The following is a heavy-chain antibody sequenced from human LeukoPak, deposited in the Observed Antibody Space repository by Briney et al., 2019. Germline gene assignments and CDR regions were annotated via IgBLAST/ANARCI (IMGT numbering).Heavy chain of an antibody. V-gene: IGHV3-74*01. CDR3: AKDQAGG. J-gene: IGHJ4*02. Sequence: AGGSLRLSCAASRFTFSTYWMHWVRQAPGKGLVWVSRINSDGSSTGYADSVKGRFTISRDNAKNTLYLQMNNLRPEDTAIYYCAKDQAGGWGQGTLVTVSS. CDR1: RFTFSTYW. CDR2: INSDGSST. D-gene: IGHD2-8*02.